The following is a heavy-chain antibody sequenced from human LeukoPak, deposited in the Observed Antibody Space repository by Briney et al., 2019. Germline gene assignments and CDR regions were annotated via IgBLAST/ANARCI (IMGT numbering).Heavy chain of an antibody. D-gene: IGHD2-21*02. CDR3: ARVTRYDASRDYWYMDV. Sequence: KPSETLSLTCIVSHGSISGTPYYWGWFRQSPGKGPEWIGNIHYGGTVYYNPSLKSSVTISVDPSKNQFSLNLYSVTAADTALYFCARVTRYDASRDYWYMDVWGKGPTVTVSS. J-gene: IGHJ6*03. V-gene: IGHV4-39*07. CDR1: HGSISGTPYY. CDR2: IHYGGTV.